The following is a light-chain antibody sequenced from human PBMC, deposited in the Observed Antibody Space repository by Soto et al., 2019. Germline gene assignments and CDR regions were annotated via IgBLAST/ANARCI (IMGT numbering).Light chain of an antibody. Sequence: DIQMTQSPSSLSTSVGDSVTITCRASQSICTFLNWYQQKSGKAPTLLIHTASTLHSGVSSRFSGSGSGTDFTLTISSLQPEDVGTYYCQQSNNSPYTFGQGTKLEIK. V-gene: IGKV1-39*01. CDR3: QQSNNSPYT. CDR1: QSICTF. CDR2: TAS. J-gene: IGKJ2*01.